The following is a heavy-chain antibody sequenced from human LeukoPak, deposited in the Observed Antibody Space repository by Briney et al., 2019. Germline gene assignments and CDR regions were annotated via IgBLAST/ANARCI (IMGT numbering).Heavy chain of an antibody. Sequence: PSETLSLTCAVSGYSISSGYYWGWIRQPPGKGLEWIGSIYHSGSTYYNPSLKSRVTISVDTSKNQFSLKLSSVTAADTAVYYCARQGVYSSSWAWGKFGYWGQGTLVTVSS. D-gene: IGHD6-13*01. CDR3: ARQGVYSSSWAWGKFGY. J-gene: IGHJ4*02. CDR2: IYHSGST. CDR1: GYSISSGYY. V-gene: IGHV4-38-2*01.